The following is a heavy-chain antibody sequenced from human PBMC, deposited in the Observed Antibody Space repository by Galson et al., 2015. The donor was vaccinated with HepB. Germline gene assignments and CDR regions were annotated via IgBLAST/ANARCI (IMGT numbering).Heavy chain of an antibody. CDR2: IWSDGSSK. CDR1: GFTFSSYG. CDR3: AREGAVVPTAMPLDY. Sequence: SLRLSCAASGFTFSSYGIHWVRQAPGTGLEWVALIWSDGSSKYYADSVEGRFTISRDNSKNTLYLQMNSLRAEDTAVYYCAREGAVVPTAMPLDYWGQGTLVTVTS. D-gene: IGHD2-2*01. V-gene: IGHV3-33*01. J-gene: IGHJ4*02.